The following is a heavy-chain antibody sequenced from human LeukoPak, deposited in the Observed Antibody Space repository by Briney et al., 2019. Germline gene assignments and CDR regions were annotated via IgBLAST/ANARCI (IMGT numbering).Heavy chain of an antibody. CDR3: ARGLRLRFDP. CDR1: GGSISSSSYC. Sequence: SETLSLTCTVSGGSISSSSYCWGWIRQPPGKGLEWIGSIFYSGSTYYNPSLRSRVTVSVDTSKNQFSLKLSSVTAADTAVYYCARGLRLRFDPWGQGTLVTVSS. CDR2: IFYSGST. V-gene: IGHV4-39*07. J-gene: IGHJ5*02. D-gene: IGHD4-17*01.